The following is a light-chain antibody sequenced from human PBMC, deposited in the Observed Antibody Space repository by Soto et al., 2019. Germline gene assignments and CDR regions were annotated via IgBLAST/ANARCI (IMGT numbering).Light chain of an antibody. J-gene: IGLJ3*02. CDR3: ATWDDSLNARGV. CDR2: NNN. V-gene: IGLV1-44*01. Sequence: QAVVTQPPSASGTPGQRVTISCSGSRSNIGNNAVSWYQQFPGTAPKLLIYNNNQRPSGVPDRFSGSKSGTSASLAISGLQSEDEADYYCATWDDSLNARGVFGGGTTLTVL. CDR1: RSNIGNNA.